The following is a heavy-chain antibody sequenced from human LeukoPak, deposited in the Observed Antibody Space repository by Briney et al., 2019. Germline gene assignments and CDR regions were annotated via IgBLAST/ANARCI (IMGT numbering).Heavy chain of an antibody. D-gene: IGHD1-26*01. CDR2: INQDGSEK. CDR1: GFTFSADW. CDR3: ARGGLRGSFDY. J-gene: IGHJ4*02. V-gene: IGHV3-7*04. Sequence: PGGSLRLSCAPSGFTFSADWMSWVRQAPGKGLEWVASINQDGSEKYYVDSLKGRFTIFRDNAKTSVYLQMNNLRAEDTAVYFCARGGLRGSFDYWGQGILVTVSS.